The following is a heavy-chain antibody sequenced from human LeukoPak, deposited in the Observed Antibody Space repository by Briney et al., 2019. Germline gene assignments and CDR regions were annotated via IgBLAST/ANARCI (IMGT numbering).Heavy chain of an antibody. CDR1: RFTFSSHA. J-gene: IGHJ4*02. CDR3: AKSSGYYDILTGSVQYYFDS. D-gene: IGHD3-9*01. V-gene: IGHV3-20*04. CDR2: INWNGAGT. Sequence: GGSLRLSCAASRFTFSSHAMQWVRQAPGKGLEWVSGINWNGAGTGYADAVKGRFTISRDNAKNSLYLQVNSLRAEDTALYYCAKSSGYYDILTGSVQYYFDSWGQGTLVTVSS.